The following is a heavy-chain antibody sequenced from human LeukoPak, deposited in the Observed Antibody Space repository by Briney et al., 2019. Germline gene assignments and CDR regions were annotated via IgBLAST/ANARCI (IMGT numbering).Heavy chain of an antibody. CDR2: IYTSGST. J-gene: IGHJ4*02. CDR1: GGSISSYY. CDR3: ARDLNIYDSSGRLDY. V-gene: IGHV4-4*07. Sequence: SETLSLTCTVSGGSISSYYWCSIRQPAGKGLEWIGRIYTSGSTNYNPSLKSRVTMSVDTSKNQFSLKLSSVTAADTAVYYCARDLNIYDSSGRLDYWGQGTLVTVSS. D-gene: IGHD3-22*01.